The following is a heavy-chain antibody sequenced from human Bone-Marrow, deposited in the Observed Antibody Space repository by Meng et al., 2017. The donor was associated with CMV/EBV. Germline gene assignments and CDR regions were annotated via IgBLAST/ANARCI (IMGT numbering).Heavy chain of an antibody. V-gene: IGHV3-21*01. D-gene: IGHD3-3*01. Sequence: GESLKISCAASGFTFSSYSMNWVRQAPGKGLEWVSSISSSSSYRYYADSVKGRFTISRDNAKNSLYLQMYSLRAEDTAVYYCARSAKSGYPLIINFDYWGQGTLVTVSS. CDR2: ISSSSSYR. J-gene: IGHJ4*02. CDR1: GFTFSSYS. CDR3: ARSAKSGYPLIINFDY.